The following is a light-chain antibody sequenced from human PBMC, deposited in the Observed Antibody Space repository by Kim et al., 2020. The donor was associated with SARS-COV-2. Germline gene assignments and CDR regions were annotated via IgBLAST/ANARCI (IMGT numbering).Light chain of an antibody. Sequence: DIQMIQSPSTLSANVGDRVIITCRASQSLDDWLAWYQHKPGKAPKLLIYMTSSLESGVPSRFSGSGSGTEFTLTISSLQPDDFATYYCQQYSYYSYTFGPGTKVDIK. J-gene: IGKJ3*01. CDR1: QSLDDW. CDR3: QQYSYYSYT. V-gene: IGKV1-5*03. CDR2: MTS.